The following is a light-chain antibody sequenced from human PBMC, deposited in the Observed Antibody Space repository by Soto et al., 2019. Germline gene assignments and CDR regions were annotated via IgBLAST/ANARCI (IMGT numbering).Light chain of an antibody. CDR3: CSYAGSYSFLYV. CDR1: STDVGGYNY. J-gene: IGLJ1*01. V-gene: IGLV2-11*01. CDR2: DVS. Sequence: QSVLTQPRSVSGSPGQSVTISCAGASTDVGGYNYVSWYQQHPGKAPKLIIYDVSKRPSGVPDRFSGSKSGNTASLTISALQAEDEADYYCCSYAGSYSFLYVLGSGTKVTVL.